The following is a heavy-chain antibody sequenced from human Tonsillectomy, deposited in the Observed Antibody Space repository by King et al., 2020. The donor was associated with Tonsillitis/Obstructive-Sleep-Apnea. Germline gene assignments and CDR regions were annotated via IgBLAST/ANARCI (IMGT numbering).Heavy chain of an antibody. CDR3: ARDVRYYDVWSGYYGEAFDI. V-gene: IGHV1-18*04. CDR2: ISGYNDNT. Sequence: QLVQSGAEVKKPGASVKVSCKASGYTFTSYGISWVRQAPGQGLEWMGWISGYNDNTNYAQKLQGRVTMTTDTATSTAYMELTSLRSDDTAVYYCARDVRYYDVWSGYYGEAFDIWGQGTMVTVSS. CDR1: GYTFTSYG. J-gene: IGHJ3*02. D-gene: IGHD3-3*01.